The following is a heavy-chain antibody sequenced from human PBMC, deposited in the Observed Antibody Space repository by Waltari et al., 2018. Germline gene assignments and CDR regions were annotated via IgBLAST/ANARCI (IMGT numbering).Heavy chain of an antibody. V-gene: IGHV4-34*01. CDR1: GGSFSYYY. J-gene: IGHJ4*02. Sequence: QVQLQQWGAGLLKPSETLSLTCAVYGGSFSYYYWSWIRQPPGKGLEWIGEINHSGSTSYNPSLKSRVTILVDTSKNQFSLKLSSVTAADTAVYYCARTYCDSTSCYHHYWGQGTLVTVSS. D-gene: IGHD2-2*01. CDR2: INHSGST. CDR3: ARTYCDSTSCYHHY.